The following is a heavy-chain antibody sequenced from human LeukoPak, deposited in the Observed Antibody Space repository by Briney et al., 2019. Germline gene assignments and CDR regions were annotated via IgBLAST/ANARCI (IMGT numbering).Heavy chain of an antibody. D-gene: IGHD6-19*01. V-gene: IGHV3-23*01. CDR1: GFTFSSYA. CDR2: ISGSGGSA. J-gene: IGHJ5*02. Sequence: GGSVRLSCAASGFTFSSYAMTWVRQAPGKGLEWVSAISGSGGSAYYADSVRGRFTISRDNSKNTLSLQMKSLRAEDTAVYYCAKEGERGEAVAGTEWFDPWGQGPLVTVPS. CDR3: AKEGERGEAVAGTEWFDP.